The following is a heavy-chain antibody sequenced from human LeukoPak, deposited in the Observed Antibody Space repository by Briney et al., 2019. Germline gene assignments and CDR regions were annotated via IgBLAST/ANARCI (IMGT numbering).Heavy chain of an antibody. V-gene: IGHV3-30*04. D-gene: IGHD3-3*01. Sequence: PGGSLRLSCAASGFTFSSYAMHWVRQAPGKELEWVAVISYDGSHKYYADSVKGRFTISRDSSKSTLYLQMNSLRAEDTAVYYCARGLRGVSISLSGDYWGQGTLVTVSS. CDR3: ARGLRGVSISLSGDY. CDR2: ISYDGSHK. CDR1: GFTFSSYA. J-gene: IGHJ4*02.